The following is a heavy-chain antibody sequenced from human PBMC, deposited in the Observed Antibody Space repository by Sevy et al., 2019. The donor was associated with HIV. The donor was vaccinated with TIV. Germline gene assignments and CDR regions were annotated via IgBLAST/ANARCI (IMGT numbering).Heavy chain of an antibody. V-gene: IGHV4-31*03. Sequence: SETLSLTCTVSGGSISSGGYYWSWIRQHPGKGLERIGYIYYSGSTYYNPSLNSRVTISVNTFKNQFSLKLSAVTAADTAVYYCAGDLLDVPPGTGFDPWGQGTLVTVSS. J-gene: IGHJ5*02. D-gene: IGHD1-1*01. CDR1: GGSISSGGYY. CDR3: AGDLLDVPPGTGFDP. CDR2: IYYSGST.